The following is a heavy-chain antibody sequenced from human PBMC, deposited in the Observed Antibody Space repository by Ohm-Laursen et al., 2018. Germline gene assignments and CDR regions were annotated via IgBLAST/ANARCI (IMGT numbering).Heavy chain of an antibody. CDR1: GFTFSNAW. Sequence: SLRLSCTASGFTFSNAWMSWVRQAPGKGLEWVANIKQDGSEKYYVDSVKGRFTISRDNPKNSLYLQMNILRAEDTAVYYCARDFKAFDIWGQGTMVTVSS. CDR2: IKQDGSEK. V-gene: IGHV3-7*01. J-gene: IGHJ3*02. CDR3: ARDFKAFDI.